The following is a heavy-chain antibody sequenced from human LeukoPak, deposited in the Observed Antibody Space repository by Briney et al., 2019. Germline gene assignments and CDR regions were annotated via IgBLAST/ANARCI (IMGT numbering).Heavy chain of an antibody. CDR3: AKIIVGSGYPYYGMDV. V-gene: IGHV3-23*01. CDR2: ISGSGGST. J-gene: IGHJ6*02. Sequence: GGSLRLSCAASGFTFSSYAMSWVRQAPGKGLEWVSAISGSGGSTCYADSVKGRFTISRDNSKNTLYLQMNSLRAEDTAVYYCAKIIVGSGYPYYGMDVWGQGTTVTVSS. D-gene: IGHD5-12*01. CDR1: GFTFSSYA.